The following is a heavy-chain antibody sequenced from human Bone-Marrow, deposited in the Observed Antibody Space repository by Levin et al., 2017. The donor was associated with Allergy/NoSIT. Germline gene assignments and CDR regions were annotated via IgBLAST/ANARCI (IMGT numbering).Heavy chain of an antibody. D-gene: IGHD6-13*01. Sequence: SETLSLTCTVSGGSISSYYWSWIRQPPGKGLEWIGYIYYSGSTNYNPSLKSRVTISVDTSKNQFSLKLSSVTAADTAVYYCARAQRPIAQQHSGVHWFDPWGQGTLVTVSS. CDR1: GGSISSYY. CDR3: ARAQRPIAQQHSGVHWFDP. J-gene: IGHJ5*02. CDR2: IYYSGST. V-gene: IGHV4-59*01.